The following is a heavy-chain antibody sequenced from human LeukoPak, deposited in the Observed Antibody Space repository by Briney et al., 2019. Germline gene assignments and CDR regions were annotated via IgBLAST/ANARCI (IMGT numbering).Heavy chain of an antibody. Sequence: GGSLRLSCVGSGFTFSPYSMNWVRQTPGKGLEWISSISSNSGRISYADSVQGRFTISRDKANNSLSLQMNSLRAEDTALYYCARDPSLFSSGWPMDSWGRGTLVTVSS. CDR2: ISSNSGRI. D-gene: IGHD6-19*01. CDR1: GFTFSPYS. V-gene: IGHV3-21*01. CDR3: ARDPSLFSSGWPMDS. J-gene: IGHJ4*02.